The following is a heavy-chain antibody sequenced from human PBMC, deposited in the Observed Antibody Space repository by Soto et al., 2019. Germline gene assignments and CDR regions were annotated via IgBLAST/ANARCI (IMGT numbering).Heavy chain of an antibody. J-gene: IGHJ3*02. Sequence: PSETLSLTCTVSGGSISSYYWSWIRQPPGKGLEWIGYIYYSGSTNYNPSLKSRVTISVDTSKNQFSLKLSSVTAADTAVYYCVRVAAADPAGGDAFDIWGQGTMVTVSS. D-gene: IGHD6-13*01. CDR3: VRVAAADPAGGDAFDI. V-gene: IGHV4-59*01. CDR2: IYYSGST. CDR1: GGSISSYY.